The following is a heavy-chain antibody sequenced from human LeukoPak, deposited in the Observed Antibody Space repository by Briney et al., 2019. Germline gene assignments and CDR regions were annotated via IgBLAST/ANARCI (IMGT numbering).Heavy chain of an antibody. CDR3: ARVIRVGGDYYGMDV. D-gene: IGHD2-15*01. CDR1: GYTFTSYY. V-gene: IGHV1-46*01. J-gene: IGHJ6*02. CDR2: INPSGGST. Sequence: GASVKVSCKASGYTFTSYYMHWVRQAPGQGLEWMGIINPSGGSTSCAQKFQGRVTMTRDTSTSTVYMELSSLRSEDTAVYYCARVIRVGGDYYGMDVWGQGTTVTVSS.